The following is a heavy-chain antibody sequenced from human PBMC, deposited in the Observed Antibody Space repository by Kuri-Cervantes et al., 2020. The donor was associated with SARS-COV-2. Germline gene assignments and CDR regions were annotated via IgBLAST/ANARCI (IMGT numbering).Heavy chain of an antibody. CDR3: TRGGFPYYYYMDV. Sequence: GGSLRLSCTTFGDEAVSWVRQAPGKGLEWVGFIRSKAYGGTTEYAASVKGRFTISRDDSKSIAYLQMNSLKTEDTAVYYCTRGGFPYYYYMDVWGKGTTVTVSS. CDR2: IRSKAYGGTT. D-gene: IGHD3-16*01. V-gene: IGHV3-49*04. CDR1: FGDEA. J-gene: IGHJ6*03.